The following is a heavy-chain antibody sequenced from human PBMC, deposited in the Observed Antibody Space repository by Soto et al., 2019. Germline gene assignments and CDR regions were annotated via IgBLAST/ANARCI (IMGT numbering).Heavy chain of an antibody. CDR1: GDTFTSYA. CDR3: ARDPLSSFAMDV. J-gene: IGHJ6*02. CDR2: IIPAFGKT. V-gene: IGHV1-69*18. Sequence: QVQLVQSGAEVKKPGSSVKVSCKASGDTFTSYAVSWVRQAPGQRLEWMGKIIPAFGKTYYAQKFQGRLTISADDSTSTAYMELSSLVSADTAVYYCARDPLSSFAMDVWGQGTTVIVSS. D-gene: IGHD3-10*02.